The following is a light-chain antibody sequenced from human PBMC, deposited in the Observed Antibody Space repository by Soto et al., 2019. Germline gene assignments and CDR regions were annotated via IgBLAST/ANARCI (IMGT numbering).Light chain of an antibody. Sequence: EVVLTQSPGTLSLSPGERATLSCRASQNIRGNELAWYQQKPGQAPRRLIYRGSTRATGIQDRFSGRGSGTDFTLPISRLEPEDFAVYYCQDYGTSAPWTFGQGTKVEIK. CDR1: QNIRGNE. J-gene: IGKJ1*01. CDR3: QDYGTSAPWT. V-gene: IGKV3-20*01. CDR2: RGS.